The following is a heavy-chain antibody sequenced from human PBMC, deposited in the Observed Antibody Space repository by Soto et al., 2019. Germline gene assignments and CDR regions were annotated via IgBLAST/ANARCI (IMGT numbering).Heavy chain of an antibody. CDR2: INPSGGST. CDR1: GYTFTIYE. J-gene: IGHJ3*02. V-gene: IGHV1-46*01. Sequence: ASVKVCCKASGYTFTIYEMDWVRQAPGQGLEWMGIINPSGGSTSYAQKFQGRVTMTRDTSTSTVYMELSSLRSEDTAVYYCARDLKLSAFDIWGQGTMVTVSS. CDR3: ARDLKLSAFDI.